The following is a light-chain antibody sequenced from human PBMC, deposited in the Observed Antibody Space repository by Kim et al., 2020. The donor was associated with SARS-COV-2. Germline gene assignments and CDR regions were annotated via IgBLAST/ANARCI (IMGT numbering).Light chain of an antibody. CDR1: QSISSW. CDR3: QQYNSYSRT. Sequence: ESVGDRVTITCRASQSISSWLAWYQQKPGKAPKLLIYKASSLESGVPSRFSGSGSGTEFTLTISSLQPDDFATYYCQQYNSYSRTFGPGTKVDIK. V-gene: IGKV1-5*03. CDR2: KAS. J-gene: IGKJ3*01.